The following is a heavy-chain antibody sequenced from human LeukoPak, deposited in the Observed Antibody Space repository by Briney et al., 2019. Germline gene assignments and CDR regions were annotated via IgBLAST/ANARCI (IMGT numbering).Heavy chain of an antibody. CDR1: GDSITTRGFY. V-gene: IGHV4-39*01. CDR3: AAERLGSYYKFYNWFDP. D-gene: IGHD3-10*01. CDR2: MYYGEST. J-gene: IGHJ5*02. Sequence: SETLSLTCSVSGDSITTRGFYWGWIRQSPGKGLEWIGTMYYGESTYYNPSLKSRVTISVDTSRSQFSLKLSSVTAADTAVYYCAAERLGSYYKFYNWFDPWGQGTLVTVSS.